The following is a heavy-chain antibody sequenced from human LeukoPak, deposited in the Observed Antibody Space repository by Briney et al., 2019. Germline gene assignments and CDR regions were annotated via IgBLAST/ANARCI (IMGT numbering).Heavy chain of an antibody. J-gene: IGHJ3*02. CDR2: IHQSGST. CDR1: GVSISSGGYS. CDR3: ARGVAVAPDAFDI. Sequence: PSETLSLTCAVSGVSISSGGYSWSWIRQPPGKGLEWIGYIHQSGSTHYNPSLKSRVTISVDRSKNQFSLKLSSVTAADTAVYHCARGVAVAPDAFDIWGQGTMVTVSS. V-gene: IGHV4-30-2*01. D-gene: IGHD6-19*01.